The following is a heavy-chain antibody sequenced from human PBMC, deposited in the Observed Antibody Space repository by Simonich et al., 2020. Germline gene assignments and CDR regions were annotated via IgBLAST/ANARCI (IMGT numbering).Heavy chain of an antibody. CDR3: ARGKGWKNAFDI. CDR2: IKHSGST. J-gene: IGHJ3*02. CDR1: GGSFSGYY. V-gene: IGHV4-34*01. D-gene: IGHD1-1*01. Sequence: QVQLQQWGAGLLKPSETLSLTCAVYGGSFSGYYWSWIRQPPGKGLEWIGEIKHSGSTNSNPSPSSRVTISVDTSKNQFSLRLSSVTAADTAVYYCARGKGWKNAFDIWGQGTMVTVSS.